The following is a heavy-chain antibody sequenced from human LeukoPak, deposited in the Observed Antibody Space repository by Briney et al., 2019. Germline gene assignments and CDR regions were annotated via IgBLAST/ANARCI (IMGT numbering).Heavy chain of an antibody. Sequence: SETLSLTCTVSGGSISSYSYYWSWIRQPPGKGLEWIGEINHSGSTNYNPSLKSRVTISVDTSKNQFSLKLSSVTAADTAVYYCALDSSGNGYWGQGSLVTVSS. CDR1: GGSISSYSYY. CDR3: ALDSSGNGY. CDR2: INHSGST. D-gene: IGHD3-22*01. J-gene: IGHJ4*02. V-gene: IGHV4-39*07.